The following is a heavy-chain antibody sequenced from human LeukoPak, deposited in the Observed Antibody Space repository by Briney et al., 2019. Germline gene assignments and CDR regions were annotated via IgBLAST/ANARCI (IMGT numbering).Heavy chain of an antibody. CDR1: GFTFSSYG. CDR3: ARAQGTGYSLP. Sequence: GGSLRLSCAASGFTFSSYGMNWVRQAPGKGLEWVSSITRSSSDIYYADSVKGRFTISRDNAKNSLYLQMNSLRVEDTAVYYCARAQGTGYSLPWGQGTLVTVSS. D-gene: IGHD3/OR15-3a*01. V-gene: IGHV3-21*01. CDR2: ITRSSSDI. J-gene: IGHJ5*02.